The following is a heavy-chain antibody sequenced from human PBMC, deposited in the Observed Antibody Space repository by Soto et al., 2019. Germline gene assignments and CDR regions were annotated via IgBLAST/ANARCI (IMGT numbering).Heavy chain of an antibody. V-gene: IGHV6-1*01. CDR1: GDSVSSNSAA. CDR3: ARGPRYCRRASCSSLSCFDP. Sequence: PSQTLSLTCAISGDSVSSNSAAWNWIRQSPSRGLEWLGRTYYRSKWYNDYAVSVKSQITINPDTSKNQFSLQLNSVTPEDTAVYYCARGPRYCRRASCSSLSCFDPCGQGTLVTVYS. D-gene: IGHD2-15*01. CDR2: TYYRSKWYN. J-gene: IGHJ5*02.